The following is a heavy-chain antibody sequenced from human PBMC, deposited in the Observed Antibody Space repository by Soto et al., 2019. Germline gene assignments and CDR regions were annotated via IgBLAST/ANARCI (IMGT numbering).Heavy chain of an antibody. J-gene: IGHJ4*02. CDR1: GGSIRSYY. V-gene: IGHV4-59*08. CDR2: IYYSGGT. D-gene: IGHD4-17*01. CDR3: ARLGTPVAPFDY. Sequence: QVQLQESGPGLVEPSETLSLTCTVSGGSIRSYYWSWIRQPPGQGLEWIGNIYYSGGTNYNPSLKSRVTISVDTAKNQFSLKLSSVTAADTAVYYCARLGTPVAPFDYWGQGTLVTVSS.